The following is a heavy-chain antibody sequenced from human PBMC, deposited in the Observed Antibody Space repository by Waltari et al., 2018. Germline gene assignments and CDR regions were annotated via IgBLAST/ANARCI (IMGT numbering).Heavy chain of an antibody. J-gene: IGHJ4*02. CDR3: AKATAYDILTGYPFDY. D-gene: IGHD3-9*01. CDR2: ISWNSGSI. CDR1: GFTFDDYA. Sequence: EVQLVESGGGLVQPGRSLRLSCAASGFTFDDYAMHWVRQAPGKGLEWVSGISWNSGSIGYADSGKGRFTISRYNAKNSLYLQMNSLRAEDTALYYCAKATAYDILTGYPFDYWGQGTLVTVSS. V-gene: IGHV3-9*01.